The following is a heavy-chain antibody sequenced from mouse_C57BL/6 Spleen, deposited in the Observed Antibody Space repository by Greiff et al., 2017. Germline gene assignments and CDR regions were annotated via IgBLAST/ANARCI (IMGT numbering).Heavy chain of an antibody. V-gene: IGHV1-4*01. CDR2: INPSSGYT. CDR1: GYTFTSYT. D-gene: IGHD3-2*02. Sequence: QVQLQQSGAELARPGASVKMSCKASGYTFTSYTMHWVKQRPGQGLEWIGYINPSSGYTKYNQKFKDKATLTADKSSSTAYMQLSSLTSEDSAVYYCAREGAAQATFAYWGQGTLVTVSA. J-gene: IGHJ3*01. CDR3: AREGAAQATFAY.